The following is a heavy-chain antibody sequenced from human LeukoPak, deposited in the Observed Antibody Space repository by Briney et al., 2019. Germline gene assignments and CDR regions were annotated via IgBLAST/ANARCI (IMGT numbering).Heavy chain of an antibody. CDR2: IIPIFGTA. D-gene: IGHD3-10*02. CDR1: GGTFSSYA. Sequence: SVKVSCKASGGTFSSYAISWVRQATGQGLEWMGGIIPIFGTANYAQKFQGRVTITADESTSTAYMELSSLRSEDTAVYCCAITRGTMLVEPLDYWGQGTLVTVSS. CDR3: AITRGTMLVEPLDY. J-gene: IGHJ4*02. V-gene: IGHV1-69*13.